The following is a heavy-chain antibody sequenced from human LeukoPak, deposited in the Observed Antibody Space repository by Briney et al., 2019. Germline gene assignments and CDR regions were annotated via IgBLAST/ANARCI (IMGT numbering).Heavy chain of an antibody. D-gene: IGHD2-15*01. CDR1: GFSFSSYA. Sequence: GGSLRLSCATSGFSFSSYAMSWVRQAPGKGLEWVSAMSSSDDGRYYAASVRGRFTISRDTSRSTLYLQMNSLRAEDAAVYYCAKTPVTSCRGAFCYPFDYWGQGTLVTVSS. J-gene: IGHJ4*02. V-gene: IGHV3-23*01. CDR2: MSSSDDGR. CDR3: AKTPVTSCRGAFCYPFDY.